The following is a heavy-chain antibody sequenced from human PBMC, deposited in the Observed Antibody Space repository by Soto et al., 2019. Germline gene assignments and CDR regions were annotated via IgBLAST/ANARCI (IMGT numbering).Heavy chain of an antibody. Sequence: KPSETLSLTCAVYGGSFSGYYWSWIRQPPGKGLEWIGEINHSGSTNYNPSLKSRVTISVDTSKNQFSLKLSSVTAADTAVYYCARSKARWKRWGAARPDYYYYGMDVWGQGTTVTVSS. CDR1: GGSFSGYY. CDR3: ARSKARWKRWGAARPDYYYYGMDV. CDR2: INHSGST. J-gene: IGHJ6*02. D-gene: IGHD6-6*01. V-gene: IGHV4-34*01.